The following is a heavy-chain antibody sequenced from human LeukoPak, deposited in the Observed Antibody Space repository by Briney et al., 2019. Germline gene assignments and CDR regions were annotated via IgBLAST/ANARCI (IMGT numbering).Heavy chain of an antibody. CDR2: ISAYNGNT. CDR1: GYTFTSYG. CDR3: ARGLLPYYDSSGYYTSDY. V-gene: IGHV1-18*01. Sequence: ASVKVSCKASGYTFTSYGISWVRQAPGQGLEWMGWISAYNGNTNYAQKLQGRVTMTTDTSTSTAYMELRSLRSDDTAVYYCARGLLPYYDSSGYYTSDYWGQGTLVTVSS. D-gene: IGHD3-22*01. J-gene: IGHJ4*02.